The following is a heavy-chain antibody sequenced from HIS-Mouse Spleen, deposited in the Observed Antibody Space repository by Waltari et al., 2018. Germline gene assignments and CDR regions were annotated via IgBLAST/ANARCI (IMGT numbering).Heavy chain of an antibody. Sequence: QITLKESGPTLVKPTQTLTLTCTFSGFSLSTSGVGVGWFRQPPGKALEWLALIYWDDDKRYSPSLKSRLTITKDTTKNQVVLTMTNMDPVDTATYYCAQNKPQLIFDYWGQGTLVTVSS. CDR3: AQNKPQLIFDY. J-gene: IGHJ4*02. CDR1: GFSLSTSGVG. D-gene: IGHD1-1*01. CDR2: IYWDDDK. V-gene: IGHV2-5*02.